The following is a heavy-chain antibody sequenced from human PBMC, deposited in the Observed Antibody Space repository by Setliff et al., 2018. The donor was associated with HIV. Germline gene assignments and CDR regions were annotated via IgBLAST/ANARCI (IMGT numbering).Heavy chain of an antibody. CDR1: GGSISSSLYY. CDR2: IYYSGST. CDR3: ARKNRYCSGGSCYYFDS. V-gene: IGHV4-39*01. Sequence: SETLSLTCTVSGGSISSSLYYWGWIRQPPGKGLEWIGSIYYSGSTYYNPSLKSRITISVDTSKNQFSLKLSSVTAADTAVYYCARKNRYCSGGSCYYFDSWGQGTLVTVSS. D-gene: IGHD2-15*01. J-gene: IGHJ4*02.